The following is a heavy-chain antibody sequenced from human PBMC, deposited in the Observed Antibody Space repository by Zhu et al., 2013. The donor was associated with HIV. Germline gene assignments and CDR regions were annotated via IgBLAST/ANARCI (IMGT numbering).Heavy chain of an antibody. V-gene: IGHV1-2*02. J-gene: IGHJ4*02. CDR2: INPNSGAT. Sequence: QVQLVQSGAEVKKPGASVKVSCKASGYTFTDYHMYWVRQAPGQGLEWMGWINPNSGATNYAQKFQGRVTMTRDTSSSTAYLELSSLRSDDTALYYCARDRSVVVLVAASGATLLGYWGQGTLVTVSS. D-gene: IGHD2-15*01. CDR1: GYTFTDYH. CDR3: ARDRSVVVLVAASGATLLGY.